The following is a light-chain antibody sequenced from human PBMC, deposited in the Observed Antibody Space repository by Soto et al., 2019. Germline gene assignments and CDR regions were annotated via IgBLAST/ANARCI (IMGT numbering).Light chain of an antibody. J-gene: IGKJ4*01. CDR3: QQYYSTPLA. CDR1: QSLLYSSNNKNY. CDR2: WAS. Sequence: DIVMTQSPDSLAVSLGERATINCKSSQSLLYSSNNKNYLAWYQQKPGLPPKLLIYWASTRESGVPDRFSGSGSGKDFTLTISSLQAEDVAVYYCQQYYSTPLAFGGGTKVEIK. V-gene: IGKV4-1*01.